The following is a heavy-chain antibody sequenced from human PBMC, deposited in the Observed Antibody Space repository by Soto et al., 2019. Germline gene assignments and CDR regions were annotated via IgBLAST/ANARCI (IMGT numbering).Heavy chain of an antibody. V-gene: IGHV3-23*01. Sequence: GSLRFSSAASGFTFSSYCLSWIRLSQGKRLEWVSVISGGGDTTYYTPSVKGRFTISGDDFRNTLYLQMNSLRTEDTAIYYCAKLRDFVVLPAGILDYWGPGTLVTVSS. CDR3: AKLRDFVVLPAGILDY. CDR1: GFTFSSYC. CDR2: ISGGGDTT. D-gene: IGHD2-8*01. J-gene: IGHJ4*02.